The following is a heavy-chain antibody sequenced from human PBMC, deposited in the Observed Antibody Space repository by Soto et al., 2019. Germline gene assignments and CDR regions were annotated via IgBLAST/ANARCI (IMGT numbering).Heavy chain of an antibody. CDR3: ARDCSGYPCWYALDI. V-gene: IGHV1-18*04. J-gene: IGHJ3*02. CDR1: GYTFANYG. CDR2: ISANSGDT. Sequence: ASVKVSCKASGYTFANYGISWVRQAPGQGLEWMGWISANSGDTNYAQKVQGRVTMTTDTSTRTAYMELRSLRSDDTAVYYCARDCSGYPCWYALDIWGQGALVTVS. D-gene: IGHD3-22*01.